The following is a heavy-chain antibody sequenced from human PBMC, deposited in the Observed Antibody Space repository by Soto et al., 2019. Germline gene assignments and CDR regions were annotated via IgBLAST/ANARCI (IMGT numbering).Heavy chain of an antibody. CDR3: ARDRARNFDY. CDR1: GFTFRSYT. J-gene: IGHJ4*02. Sequence: GALRLSCSASGFTFRSYTMNWVRQAPGKGLEWVSSISSSGSYIYYADSVKGRFTISRDNAKNSLYLQMNSLRAEDTAVYYCARDRARNFDYWGQGTLVTVSS. V-gene: IGHV3-21*01. CDR2: ISSSGSYI.